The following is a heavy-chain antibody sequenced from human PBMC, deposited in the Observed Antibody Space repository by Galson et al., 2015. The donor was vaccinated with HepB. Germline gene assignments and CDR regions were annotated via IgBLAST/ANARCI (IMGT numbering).Heavy chain of an antibody. J-gene: IGHJ3*02. V-gene: IGHV3-23*01. D-gene: IGHD6-13*01. CDR3: AKVAGGTGSSSWVYAFDI. CDR1: GFTFSSYA. CDR2: ISGSGGST. Sequence: SLRLSCAASGFTFSSYAMSWVRQAPGKGLEWVSAISGSGGSTYYADSVKGRFTISRDNSKNTLYLQMNSLRAEDTAVYYCAKVAGGTGSSSWVYAFDIWGQGTMVTVSS.